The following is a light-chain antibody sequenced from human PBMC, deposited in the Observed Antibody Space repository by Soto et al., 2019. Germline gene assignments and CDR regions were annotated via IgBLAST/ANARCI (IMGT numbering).Light chain of an antibody. CDR1: SRDIGGYNY. CDR2: EVS. CDR3: TSYTSISTRV. J-gene: IGLJ3*02. V-gene: IGLV2-14*01. Sequence: QSVLTQPASVSGSPGQSITISCTGSSRDIGGYNYVSWYQQHPGKAPKLIIYEVSNRPSGVSNRFSGSKSGTTASLTISGLQAEDEADYYCTSYTSISTRVFGGGTKVTVL.